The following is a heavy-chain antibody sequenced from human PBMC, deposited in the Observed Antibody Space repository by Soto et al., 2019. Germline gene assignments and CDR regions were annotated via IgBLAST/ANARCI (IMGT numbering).Heavy chain of an antibody. CDR2: IVPMFGTA. J-gene: IGHJ6*02. Sequence: SVKVSCKASGGTFSNHAISWVRQAPGQGLEWMGGIVPMFGTANYAQKFQGRVTTIADGSTNTAYMELSSLTSEDTAVYYCARGDDFDYYYGVDVWGQGTTVTVSS. CDR1: GGTFSNHA. CDR3: ARGDDFDYYYGVDV. V-gene: IGHV1-69*13. D-gene: IGHD3-16*01.